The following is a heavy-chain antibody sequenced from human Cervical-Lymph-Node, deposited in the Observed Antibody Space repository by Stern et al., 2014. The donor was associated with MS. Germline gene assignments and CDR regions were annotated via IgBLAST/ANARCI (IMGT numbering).Heavy chain of an antibody. CDR2: IHPNSGNT. CDR3: ARDGRSSYGSGSYYSSGY. CDR1: GYSFTGYF. D-gene: IGHD3-10*01. J-gene: IGHJ4*02. V-gene: IGHV1-2*02. Sequence: VQLVQSGAEVKKPGASVKVSCKASGYSFTGYFLHWVRQAPGQGLEWMGWIHPNSGNTNYAQKFHGRVTMTRVSSSSAAYMELSSLRSDGTAVYYCARDGRSSYGSGSYYSSGYWGQGTLVTVSS.